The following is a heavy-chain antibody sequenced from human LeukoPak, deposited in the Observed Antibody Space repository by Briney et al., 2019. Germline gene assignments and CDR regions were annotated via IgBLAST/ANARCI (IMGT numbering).Heavy chain of an antibody. D-gene: IGHD2-15*01. CDR1: GGSISSGSYF. V-gene: IGHV4-61*02. Sequence: PSETLPLACTVSGGSISSGSYFWSWIRQPAGRGLEWIGRIYTSGTPNYNPSLRSRVTISIDTSKHQFSLKLSSVTAADTAVYYCARAPECSGGSCYYFDYWGQGTLVTVSS. CDR3: ARAPECSGGSCYYFDY. CDR2: IYTSGTP. J-gene: IGHJ4*02.